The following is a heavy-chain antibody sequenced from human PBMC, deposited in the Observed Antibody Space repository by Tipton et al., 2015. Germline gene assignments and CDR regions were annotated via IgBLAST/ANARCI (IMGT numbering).Heavy chain of an antibody. Sequence: TLSLTCAVSAYSISTDYYWVWIRQPPGKGLEWIGTISHSGSTNYNPSLKSRVTISVDTSKNQFSLKLSSVTAADTAVYYCACQDYDSLTRDYQTVDYWGQGTLVTVSS. CDR3: ACQDYDSLTRDYQTVDY. CDR2: ISHSGST. D-gene: IGHD3-9*01. J-gene: IGHJ4*02. V-gene: IGHV4-38-2*01. CDR1: AYSISTDYY.